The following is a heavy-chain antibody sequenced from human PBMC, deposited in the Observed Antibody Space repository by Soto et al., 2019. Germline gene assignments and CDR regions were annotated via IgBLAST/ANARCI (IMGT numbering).Heavy chain of an antibody. D-gene: IGHD6-6*01. CDR2: INHSGST. J-gene: IGHJ3*02. Sequence: NPSETLSLTCAVYGGSFSGYYWSWIRQPPGKGLEWIGEINHSGSTNYNPSLKSRVTISVDTSKNQFSLKLSSVTAADTAVYYCARGRRGSAYSSSWGAFDIWGQGTMVTVSS. CDR1: GGSFSGYY. CDR3: ARGRRGSAYSSSWGAFDI. V-gene: IGHV4-34*01.